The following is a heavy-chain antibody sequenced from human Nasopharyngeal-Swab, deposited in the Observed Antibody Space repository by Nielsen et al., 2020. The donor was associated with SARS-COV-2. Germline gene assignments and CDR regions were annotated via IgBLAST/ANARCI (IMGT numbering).Heavy chain of an antibody. V-gene: IGHV4-34*01. CDR1: GGSFSGYY. CDR3: ARGTITMIPRPRPPRTFEP. Sequence: SETLSLTCAVYGGSFSGYYWSWIRQPPGKGLEWIGEINHSGSTNYNPSLKSRVTISVDTSKNQFSLKLSSVTAADTAVYYCARGTITMIPRPRPPRTFEPWGQGTLVTVSS. J-gene: IGHJ5*02. CDR2: INHSGST. D-gene: IGHD3-22*01.